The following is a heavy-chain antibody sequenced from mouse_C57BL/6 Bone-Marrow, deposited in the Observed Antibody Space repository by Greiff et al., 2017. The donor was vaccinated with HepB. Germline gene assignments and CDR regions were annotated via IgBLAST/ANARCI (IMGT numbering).Heavy chain of an antibody. D-gene: IGHD2-14*01. Sequence: QVQLQQSGAELVKPGASVKLSCKASGYTFTSYWMHWVKQRPGQGLEWIGMIHPNSGSTNYNEKFKSKATLTVDKSSSTAYMQLSSLTSEDSAVYYCARPYYRTFDYWGQGTTLTVAS. CDR1: GYTFTSYW. V-gene: IGHV1-64*01. CDR3: ARPYYRTFDY. J-gene: IGHJ2*01. CDR2: IHPNSGST.